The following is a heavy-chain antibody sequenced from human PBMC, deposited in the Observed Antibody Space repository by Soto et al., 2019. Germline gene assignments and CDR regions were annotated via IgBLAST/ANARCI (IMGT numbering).Heavy chain of an antibody. CDR2: ISWNSGSI. CDR1: GFTFDDYA. CDR3: AKDRGSRPYCSGGSCYSGDYYMDV. Sequence: GGSLRLSCAASGFTFDDYAMHWVRQAPGKGLEWVSGISWNSGSIGYADSVKGRFTISRDNAKNSLYLQMNSLRAEDTALYYCAKDRGSRPYCSGGSCYSGDYYMDVWGKGTTVTVSS. J-gene: IGHJ6*03. V-gene: IGHV3-9*01. D-gene: IGHD2-15*01.